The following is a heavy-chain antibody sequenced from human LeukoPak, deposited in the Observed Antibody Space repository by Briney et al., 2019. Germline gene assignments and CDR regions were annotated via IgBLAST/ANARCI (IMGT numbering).Heavy chain of an antibody. D-gene: IGHD5-12*01. CDR3: ARGKIVATKYYFDY. CDR1: GGSISSYY. J-gene: IGHJ4*02. CDR2: IYTSGST. V-gene: IGHV4-4*07. Sequence: SETLSLTCTVSGGSISSYYWSWIRQPAGKGLEWIGRIYTSGSTNYNPSLKSRVTMSVDTSKNQFSLKLSSVTAADTAVYYCARGKIVATKYYFDYWGQGTLVTVSS.